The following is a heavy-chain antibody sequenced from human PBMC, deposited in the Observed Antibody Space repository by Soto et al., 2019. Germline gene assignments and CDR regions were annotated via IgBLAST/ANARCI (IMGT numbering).Heavy chain of an antibody. CDR1: GGSISGYY. Sequence: TSETLSLTCTVSGGSISGYYWSWIRRPPGKGLEWIGYMYNTGSTVYNPSFKSRVTISVDTSKNQFSLKLNSVTAADTAVYYCARDLWGYCGTDCYPLDVWGQGTTVTVSS. CDR2: MYNTGST. J-gene: IGHJ6*02. V-gene: IGHV4-59*01. CDR3: ARDLWGYCGTDCYPLDV. D-gene: IGHD2-21*02.